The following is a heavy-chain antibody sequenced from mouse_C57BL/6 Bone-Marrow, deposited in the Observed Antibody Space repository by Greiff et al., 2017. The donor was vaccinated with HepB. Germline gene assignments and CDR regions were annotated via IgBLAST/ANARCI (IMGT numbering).Heavy chain of an antibody. J-gene: IGHJ4*01. V-gene: IGHV1-81*01. CDR1: GYTFTSYG. CDR3: ARYYYERYYAMDY. D-gene: IGHD2-4*01. CDR2: IYPRSGNT. Sequence: QVTLKVSGAELARPGASVKLSCKASGYTFTSYGISWVKQRTGQGLEWIGEIYPRSGNTYYNEKFKGKATLTADKSSSTAYMELRSLTSEDSAVYFCARYYYERYYAMDYWGQGTSVTVSS.